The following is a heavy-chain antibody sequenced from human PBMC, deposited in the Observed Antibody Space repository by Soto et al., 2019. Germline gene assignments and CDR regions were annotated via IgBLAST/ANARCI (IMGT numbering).Heavy chain of an antibody. CDR2: IYPGDSDT. Sequence: GASLKISCKGSGYTFTNYWIGWVRQMPGKGLEWMGIIYPGDSDTKYNPSFQGQVTISADKSITTTYLQWSSLKASDTAIYYCAASIFYYAMDVWGQGTTVTVSS. J-gene: IGHJ6*02. V-gene: IGHV5-51*01. CDR1: GYTFTNYW. CDR3: AASIFYYAMDV.